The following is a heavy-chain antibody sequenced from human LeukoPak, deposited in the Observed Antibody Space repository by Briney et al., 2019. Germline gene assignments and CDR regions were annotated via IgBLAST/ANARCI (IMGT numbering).Heavy chain of an antibody. Sequence: ASVKVSCKASGYTFTSYDINWVRQATGQGLEWMGWISAYNGNTNYAQKLQGRVTMTTDTSTSTAYMELRSLRSDDTAVYYCARGTITGRVPYYFDYWGQGTLVTVSS. V-gene: IGHV1-18*01. J-gene: IGHJ4*02. CDR3: ARGTITGRVPYYFDY. CDR2: ISAYNGNT. CDR1: GYTFTSYD. D-gene: IGHD3-3*01.